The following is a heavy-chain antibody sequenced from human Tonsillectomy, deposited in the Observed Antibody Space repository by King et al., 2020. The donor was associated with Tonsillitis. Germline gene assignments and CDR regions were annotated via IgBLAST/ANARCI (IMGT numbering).Heavy chain of an antibody. CDR3: ARDYYDSSEFDY. Sequence: VQLVESGGGLVKPGGSLRLSCAASGFTFSSYSMNWVRQAPGKGLEWVSSISSSSSYKYYADSVKGRFTISRDNAKNSLYLQMNSLRAEDTAVYYCARDYYDSSEFDYWGQRTLVSASS. J-gene: IGHJ4*02. CDR1: GFTFSSYS. CDR2: ISSSSSYK. V-gene: IGHV3-21*01. D-gene: IGHD3-22*01.